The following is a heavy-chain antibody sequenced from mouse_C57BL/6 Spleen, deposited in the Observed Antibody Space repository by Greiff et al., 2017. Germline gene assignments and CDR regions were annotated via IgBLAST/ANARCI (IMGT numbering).Heavy chain of an antibody. D-gene: IGHD3-3*01. V-gene: IGHV5-17*01. CDR3: AREGRGYFDY. J-gene: IGHJ2*01. Sequence: EVMLVESGGGLVKPGGSLKLSCAASGFTFSDYGMHWVRQAPEKGLEWVAYISSGSSTIYYAATVKGRFTISRDNAKNTLFLQMTSLRSEDTAMYYCAREGRGYFDYWGQGTTLTVSS. CDR1: GFTFSDYG. CDR2: ISSGSSTI.